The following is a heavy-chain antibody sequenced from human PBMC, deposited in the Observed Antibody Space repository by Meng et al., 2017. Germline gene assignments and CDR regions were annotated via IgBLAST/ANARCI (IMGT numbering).Heavy chain of an antibody. Sequence: GESLKISCAASGFTFSSYSMNWVRQAPGKGLEWVSSISSSSSYIYYADSVKGRFTISIDNAKNSLYLQMNSLRAEDTAVYYCAGSSGIAVAGGGYWGQGTLVTVSS. J-gene: IGHJ4*02. V-gene: IGHV3-21*01. D-gene: IGHD6-19*01. CDR3: AGSSGIAVAGGGY. CDR1: GFTFSSYS. CDR2: ISSSSSYI.